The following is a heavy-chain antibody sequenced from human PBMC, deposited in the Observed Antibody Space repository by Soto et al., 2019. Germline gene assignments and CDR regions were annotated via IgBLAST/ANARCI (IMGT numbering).Heavy chain of an antibody. V-gene: IGHV1-18*01. D-gene: IGHD6-13*01. Sequence: ASVKVSCKASGYTFTSYGISWVRQAPGQGLEWMGWISAYNGNTNYAQKLQGRVTMTTDTSTSTAYMELRSLRSDDTAVYYCARRWPSSSWYGSDIWGQGTMVTVSS. CDR2: ISAYNGNT. CDR1: GYTFTSYG. CDR3: ARRWPSSSWYGSDI. J-gene: IGHJ3*02.